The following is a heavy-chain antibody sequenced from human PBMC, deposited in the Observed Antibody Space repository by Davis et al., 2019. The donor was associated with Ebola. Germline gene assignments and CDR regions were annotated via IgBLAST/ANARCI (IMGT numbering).Heavy chain of an antibody. CDR3: ARGGVAYSDLDY. V-gene: IGHV1-18*04. CDR1: GYTFSSFG. CDR2: IRDYNIKT. D-gene: IGHD2-21*01. Sequence: AASVKVSCKASGYTFSSFGISWVRQAPGQGLEWMGWIRDYNIKTNYAQKFQGRVTMTTDTSTGTAYMELRSLRSDDTAVYFCARGGVAYSDLDYWGQGTLVAVSS. J-gene: IGHJ4*02.